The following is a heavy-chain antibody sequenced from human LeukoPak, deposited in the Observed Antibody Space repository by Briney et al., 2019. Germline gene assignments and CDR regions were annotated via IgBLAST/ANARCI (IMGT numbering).Heavy chain of an antibody. CDR2: ISYDESNK. D-gene: IGHD3-10*01. J-gene: IGHJ3*02. CDR3: AKAWFGGVRHDAFDI. CDR1: GIAVSSNV. Sequence: GGSLRLSCEASGIAVSSNVMHWVRQAPGRGLEWVAVISYDESNKYYADSVKGRFTISRDNSKNTVDMQMKSLRAEDTAVYYCAKAWFGGVRHDAFDIWGQGTMVTVSS. V-gene: IGHV3-30*18.